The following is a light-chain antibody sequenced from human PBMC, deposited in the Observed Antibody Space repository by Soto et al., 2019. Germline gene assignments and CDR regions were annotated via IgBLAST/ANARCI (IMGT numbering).Light chain of an antibody. CDR1: QSVSTY. Sequence: DIQLTQSPSSLSASVGDRVTITCRASQSVSTYLNWYRQKPGEAPKLLIRAASSLEDGVPSRFSGSGSGTVFTLTINGLHPEDFATFYCQQSFSDPPLSFGGGTRVEVK. CDR2: AAS. CDR3: QQSFSDPPLS. J-gene: IGKJ4*01. V-gene: IGKV1-39*01.